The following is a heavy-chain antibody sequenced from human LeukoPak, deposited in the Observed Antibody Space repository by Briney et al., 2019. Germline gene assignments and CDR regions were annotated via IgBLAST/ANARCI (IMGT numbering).Heavy chain of an antibody. D-gene: IGHD3-10*01. J-gene: IGHJ4*02. CDR2: LSNDGSNK. CDR1: GFTFSSFA. CDR3: ARDGNYFGSGGPFGY. Sequence: GRSLRLSCAASGFTFSSFAMHWVRQAPGKGLEWVTVLSNDGSNKYYADSVKGRFTVSRDNSKNTLYLQMNSLRADDTAVYYCARDGNYFGSGGPFGYWGRGTLVTVSS. V-gene: IGHV3-30-3*01.